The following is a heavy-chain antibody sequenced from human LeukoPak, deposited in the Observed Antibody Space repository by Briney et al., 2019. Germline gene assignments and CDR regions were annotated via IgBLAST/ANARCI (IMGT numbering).Heavy chain of an antibody. V-gene: IGHV1-8*01. CDR2: VNPNSGNT. J-gene: IGHJ4*02. Sequence: ASVKVSCKASGYTFTSYDINWVRQATGQGLEWMGWVNPNSGNTGYAQTFQGRVTMTTNTSISTAYMELSSLRSEDTAVYYCAREGGSSGWYYFDYWGQGTLVTVSS. CDR1: GYTFTSYD. D-gene: IGHD6-19*01. CDR3: AREGGSSGWYYFDY.